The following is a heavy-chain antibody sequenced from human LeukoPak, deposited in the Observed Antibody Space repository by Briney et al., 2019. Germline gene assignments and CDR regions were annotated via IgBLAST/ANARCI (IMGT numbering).Heavy chain of an antibody. Sequence: GESLKISCSGSGYSFSTYWIGWVRRMPGKGLEWMGIIYPGDSDTRYSPSFQGQVTISADKSISTAYLQRNSLKASDTAIYYCARRESGRTIDYWGQGTLVTVSS. D-gene: IGHD3-3*01. CDR1: GYSFSTYW. V-gene: IGHV5-51*01. CDR2: IYPGDSDT. CDR3: ARRESGRTIDY. J-gene: IGHJ4*02.